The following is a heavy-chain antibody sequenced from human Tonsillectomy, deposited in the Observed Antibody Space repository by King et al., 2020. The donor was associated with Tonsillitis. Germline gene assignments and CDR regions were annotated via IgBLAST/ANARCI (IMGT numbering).Heavy chain of an antibody. Sequence: QLQESGPGLVKPSETLSLTCTVSGGSMNSNSHYWGWIRQPPGKGLEWVGSFYHRETTYYNPSLKSRVTILIDTSRNQFFLNLTSVTAADTAVYFCARRDLGDFHLDSWGQGTLVTVSS. D-gene: IGHD4-17*01. CDR1: GGSMNSNSHY. CDR2: FYHRETT. V-gene: IGHV4-39*07. J-gene: IGHJ4*02. CDR3: ARRDLGDFHLDS.